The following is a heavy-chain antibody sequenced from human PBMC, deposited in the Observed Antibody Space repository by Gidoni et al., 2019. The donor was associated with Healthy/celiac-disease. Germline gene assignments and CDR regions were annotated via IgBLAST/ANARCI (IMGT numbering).Heavy chain of an antibody. CDR1: GFTFSSYS. V-gene: IGHV3-48*02. J-gene: IGHJ4*02. CDR3: VLAVRGVRYFDY. Sequence: EVQLVESGGGLVQPGGSLRLPCAASGFTFSSYSMNWVRQAPGKGLELVSYISSSSTTIYYADSVKGRFTVSRDNAKNSLYLQMNSLRDEDTAVYYCVLAVRGVRYFDYWGQGTLVTVSS. CDR2: ISSSSTTI. D-gene: IGHD3-10*01.